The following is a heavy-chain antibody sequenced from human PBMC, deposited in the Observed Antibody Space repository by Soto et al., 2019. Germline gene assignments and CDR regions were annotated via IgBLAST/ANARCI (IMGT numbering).Heavy chain of an antibody. J-gene: IGHJ4*02. CDR2: INSDGSRT. CDR3: ARALTYYYDFDY. V-gene: IGHV3-74*01. CDR1: GFTFSSYW. D-gene: IGHD3-22*01. Sequence: GGSRRLSCAASGFTFSSYWMHWVRQAPGKGLVWVSRINSDGSRTTYADSVKGRFTISRDNAKNMLHLQMNSLRAEDTAVYYCARALTYYYDFDYWGQGTLVTVSS.